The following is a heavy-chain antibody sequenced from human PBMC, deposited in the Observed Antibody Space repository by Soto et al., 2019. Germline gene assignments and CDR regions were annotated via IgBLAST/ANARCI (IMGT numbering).Heavy chain of an antibody. CDR2: ISADNAKA. J-gene: IGHJ4*02. CDR3: ATENSYFDY. Sequence: QIQLLQSGAEVKKPGASVKVTCKASGYTFRNFGISWVRQAPGQGLEWMGWISADNAKANYAQKFQGSLTMTADTSTSTPYMELRSLRSDDTALYYCATENSYFDYCGQATLVTVSS. V-gene: IGHV1-18*01. CDR1: GYTFRNFG.